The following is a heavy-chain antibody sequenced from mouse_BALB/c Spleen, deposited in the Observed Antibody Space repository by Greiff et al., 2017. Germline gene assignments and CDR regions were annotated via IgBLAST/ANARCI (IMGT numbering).Heavy chain of an antibody. CDR1: GYSFTGYN. J-gene: IGHJ4*01. V-gene: IGHV1S29*02. D-gene: IGHD1-1*01. CDR3: ARGDYGSNYYAMDY. CDR2: IDPYYGGT. Sequence: EVKVEESGPELVKPGASVKISCKASGYSFTGYNMNWVKQSNGKSLEWIGNIDPYYGGTSYNQKFKGKATLTVDKSSSTAYMQLKSLTSEDSAVYYCARGDYGSNYYAMDYWGQGTSVTVSS.